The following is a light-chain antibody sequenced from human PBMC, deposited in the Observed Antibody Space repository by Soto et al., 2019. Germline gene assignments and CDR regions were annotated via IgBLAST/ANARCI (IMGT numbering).Light chain of an antibody. CDR3: CSYAGSSTYV. CDR1: SSDVGSYNL. J-gene: IGLJ1*01. Sequence: QSALTQPASVSGSPGQSITISCTGTSSDVGSYNLVSSYQQHPGKAPKLMIYEGSKRPSGVSNRFSGSKSGNTASLTISGPQAEDEADYYCCSYAGSSTYVFGTETQGTVL. V-gene: IGLV2-23*01. CDR2: EGS.